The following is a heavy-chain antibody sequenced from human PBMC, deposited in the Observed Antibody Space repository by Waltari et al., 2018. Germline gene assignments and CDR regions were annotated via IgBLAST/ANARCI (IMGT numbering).Heavy chain of an antibody. J-gene: IGHJ2*01. CDR1: GGSISSYY. V-gene: IGHV4-59*01. CDR2: IYYSGST. D-gene: IGHD4-17*01. CDR3: ARDHPAVTRYFDL. Sequence: QVQLQESGPGLVKPSETLSLTCTFSGGSISSYYWSWIRQPPGKGLEWIGYIYYSGSTNYNPSLKSRVTISVDTSKNQFSLKLSSVTAADTAVYYCARDHPAVTRYFDLWGRGTLVTVSS.